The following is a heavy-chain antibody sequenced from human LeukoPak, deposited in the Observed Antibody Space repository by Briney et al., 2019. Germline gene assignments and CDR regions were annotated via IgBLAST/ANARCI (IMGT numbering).Heavy chain of an antibody. Sequence: PSQTLSLTCTVSGGSISSGSYYWSWIRQPAGKGLEWIGRIYTSGSTNYNPSLKSRVAISVDTSKNQFSLKLSSVTAADTAVYYCARGHSGYDWVVLPELYYYYYMDVWGKGTTVTISS. V-gene: IGHV4-61*02. J-gene: IGHJ6*03. CDR1: GGSISSGSYY. CDR2: IYTSGST. CDR3: ARGHSGYDWVVLPELYYYYYMDV. D-gene: IGHD5-12*01.